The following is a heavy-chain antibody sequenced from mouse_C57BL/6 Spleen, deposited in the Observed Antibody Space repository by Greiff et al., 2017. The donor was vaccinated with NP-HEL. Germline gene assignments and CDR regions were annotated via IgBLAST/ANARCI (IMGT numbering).Heavy chain of an antibody. CDR2: IDPDSGGT. V-gene: IGHV1-72*01. J-gene: IGHJ3*01. CDR1: GYTFTSYW. CDR3: SSNEGLRRGAWFAY. D-gene: IGHD2-4*01. Sequence: QVQLQQSGAELVKPGASVKLSCKASGYTFTSYWMHWVKQRPGRGLEWIGRIDPDSGGTKYNEKFKSKATLTADKSSSTAYMQLSSLTSEDSAVYYCSSNEGLRRGAWFAYWGQGTLVTVSA.